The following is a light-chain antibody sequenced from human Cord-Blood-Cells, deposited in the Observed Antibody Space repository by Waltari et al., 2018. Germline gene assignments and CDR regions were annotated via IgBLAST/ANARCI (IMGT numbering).Light chain of an antibody. V-gene: IGKV1-5*01. J-gene: IGKJ1*01. CDR2: DAS. CDR3: QQYNSYSWT. Sequence: DIQMTQSPSTLSASVGDRVTITCRASQSISSWLAWYQQKPGKAPKLLIYDASSLESGVPSRFSGSGSGTECTLTISSLQPDDFATYYCQQYNSYSWTFGQWTKVEIK. CDR1: QSISSW.